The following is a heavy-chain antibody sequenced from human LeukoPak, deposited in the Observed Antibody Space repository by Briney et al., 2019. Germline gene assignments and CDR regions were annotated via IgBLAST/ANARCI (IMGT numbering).Heavy chain of an antibody. CDR1: GFTFTSYW. CDR3: VRDHSSSSCDY. V-gene: IGHV3-7*01. CDR2: IKQDGSEK. Sequence: GGSLRLSCAASGFTFTSYWMSWVRQESGKGLEGVANIKQDGSEKYYVDSVKGRFTISRDNAKNSLYLQMNSLRAEDTAVYYCVRDHSSSSCDYWGQGTLVTVSS. D-gene: IGHD6-6*01. J-gene: IGHJ4*02.